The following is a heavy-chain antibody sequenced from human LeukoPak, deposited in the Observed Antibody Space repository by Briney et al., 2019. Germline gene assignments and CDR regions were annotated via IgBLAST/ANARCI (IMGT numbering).Heavy chain of an antibody. CDR3: AREGDSSGPSVGLDY. CDR1: GFTFSSYG. V-gene: IGHV3-48*02. D-gene: IGHD3-22*01. CDR2: ISGGSSTI. J-gene: IGHJ4*02. Sequence: GGSLRLSCAASGFTFSSYGMNWVRQAPGKGLEWVSYISGGSSTIYHADSVKGRFTISRDDAKNTLDLQMNSLRDEDTAVYYCAREGDSSGPSVGLDYWGQGTLVTVSS.